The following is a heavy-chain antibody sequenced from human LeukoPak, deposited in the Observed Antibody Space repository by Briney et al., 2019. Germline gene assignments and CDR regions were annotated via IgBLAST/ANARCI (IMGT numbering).Heavy chain of an antibody. Sequence: ASVKVSCKASGYTFTSYDINWVRQATGQGLEWMGWMNPNSGNTGYAQKFQGRVTITRNTSISTAYMELNSLTSEDTAVYYCARVLVVVPAAPDPFFDYWGQGTLVTVSS. CDR1: GYTFTSYD. J-gene: IGHJ4*02. CDR2: MNPNSGNT. V-gene: IGHV1-8*03. D-gene: IGHD2-2*01. CDR3: ARVLVVVPAAPDPFFDY.